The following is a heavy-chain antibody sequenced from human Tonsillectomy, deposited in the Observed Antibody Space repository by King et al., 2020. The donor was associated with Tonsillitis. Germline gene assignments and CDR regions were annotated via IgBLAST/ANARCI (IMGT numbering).Heavy chain of an antibody. V-gene: IGHV3-30*02. CDR1: GFTFSSYA. CDR3: AKDPSQLEQTLFDY. Sequence: VQLVESGGGVVQPGGSLGLSCAGSGFTFSSYARHWVRQPPAKGLEWGAFIGNDGRNKYYADSVKGRFTISRDNSKNTLYLQMNSLRAEDTAVYYCAKDPSQLEQTLFDYWGQGTLVTVSS. CDR2: IGNDGRNK. J-gene: IGHJ4*02. D-gene: IGHD1/OR15-1a*01.